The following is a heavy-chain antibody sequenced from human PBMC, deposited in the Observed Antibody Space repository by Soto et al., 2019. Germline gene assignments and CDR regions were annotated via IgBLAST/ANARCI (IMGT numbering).Heavy chain of an antibody. Sequence: EVQLVESGGGLVQPGGSLRLSCAASGFTFSSYSMNWVRQAPGKGLEWVSYISSSSSTIYYADSVKGRFTIARDNAKNSLYLQMISLRDEDTAVYYCARDLVQLELPPVYYYYGMDVWGQGTTVTVSS. CDR1: GFTFSSYS. CDR3: ARDLVQLELPPVYYYYGMDV. CDR2: ISSSSSTI. V-gene: IGHV3-48*02. D-gene: IGHD1-1*01. J-gene: IGHJ6*02.